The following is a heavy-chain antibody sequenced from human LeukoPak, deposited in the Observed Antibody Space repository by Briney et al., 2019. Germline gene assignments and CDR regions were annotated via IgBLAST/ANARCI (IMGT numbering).Heavy chain of an antibody. Sequence: SETLSLTCAVYGGSLRGHFCSWIRQPPGKGLEWIGEINHSGNTNYNPSLKSRVTMSVGTSKNQFSLRLNSLTAADKVVYYCAKGPQTGWFDTSGPGTLVTVSS. D-gene: IGHD3-10*01. J-gene: IGHJ5*02. CDR2: INHSGNT. V-gene: IGHV4-34*01. CDR1: GGSLRGHF. CDR3: AKGPQTGWFDT.